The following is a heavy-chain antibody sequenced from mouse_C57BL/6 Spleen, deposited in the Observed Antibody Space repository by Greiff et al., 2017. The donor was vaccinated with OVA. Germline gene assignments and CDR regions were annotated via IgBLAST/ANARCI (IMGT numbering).Heavy chain of an antibody. J-gene: IGHJ3*01. D-gene: IGHD4-1*01. CDR2: ISYDGSN. V-gene: IGHV3-6*01. Sequence: EVQLMESGPGLVKPSQSLSLTCSVTGYSITSGYYWNWIRQFPGNKLEWMGYISYDGSNNYNPSLKNRISITRDTSKNQFFLKLNSVTTEDTATYYCARERNWEGFAYWGQGTLVTVSA. CDR1: GYSITSGYY. CDR3: ARERNWEGFAY.